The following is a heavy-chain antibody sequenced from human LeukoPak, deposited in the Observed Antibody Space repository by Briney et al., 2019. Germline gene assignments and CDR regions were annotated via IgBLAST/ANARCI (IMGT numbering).Heavy chain of an antibody. CDR2: IIPNSGGT. CDR1: WYTLSGYY. D-gene: IGHD1-26*01. J-gene: IGHJ3*01. CDR3: ARSPAYGADGRATAV. V-gene: IGHV1-2*02. Sequence: VASPKVSSKASWYTLSGYYVHWGRPAPEQRLEWMGWIIPNSGGTNYAQMLQGTVTMTRDTSIRTAYMELKRLRSDDTAVYFCARSPAYGADGRATAVGSQGRMVTV.